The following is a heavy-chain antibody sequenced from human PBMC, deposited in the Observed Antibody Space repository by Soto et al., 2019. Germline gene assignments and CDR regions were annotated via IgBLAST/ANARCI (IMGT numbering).Heavy chain of an antibody. CDR2: ISGSGGST. Sequence: GESLKIFCAASGFTFSSFAMSWVRLAPGKGLEWVSAISGSGGSTYYADSVKGRFTISRDNSKNTLYLQMNSLRAEDTAVYYCAKGAVAGPAYYYMDVSGKGTTVTVSS. D-gene: IGHD6-19*01. V-gene: IGHV3-23*01. CDR1: GFTFSSFA. CDR3: AKGAVAGPAYYYMDV. J-gene: IGHJ6*03.